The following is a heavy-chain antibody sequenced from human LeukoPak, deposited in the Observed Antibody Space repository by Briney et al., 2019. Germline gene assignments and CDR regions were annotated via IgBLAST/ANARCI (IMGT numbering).Heavy chain of an antibody. J-gene: IGHJ6*03. Sequence: NSGGSLRLSCAASGFTFSTYTMNWVRQPPGKGLEWIGSIYYRGSTYYNPSLKSRVAISVDTSKNQFSLKLSSVTAADTAVYYCGRSYYYYYYMGVWGKGTTVTVSS. CDR2: IYYRGST. V-gene: IGHV4-39*07. CDR3: GRSYYYYYYMGV. CDR1: GFTFSTYT.